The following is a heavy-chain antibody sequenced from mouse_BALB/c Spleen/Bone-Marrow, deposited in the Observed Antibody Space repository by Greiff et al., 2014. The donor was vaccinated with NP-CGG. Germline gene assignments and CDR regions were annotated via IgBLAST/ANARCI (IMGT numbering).Heavy chain of an antibody. J-gene: IGHJ3*01. Sequence: QVQLQQSGAELVEPGASVKLSCKASGYTFTSYDINWVRQRPEQGLEWIGWIFPGDGSIKYNEKFKGKATLTTDKSSSTAYMQLSRLTSEDSAVYFCAKNYRYAWFAYWGQGTLVTVSA. CDR3: AKNYRYAWFAY. V-gene: IGHV1S56*01. CDR1: GYTFTSYD. D-gene: IGHD2-14*01. CDR2: IFPGDGSI.